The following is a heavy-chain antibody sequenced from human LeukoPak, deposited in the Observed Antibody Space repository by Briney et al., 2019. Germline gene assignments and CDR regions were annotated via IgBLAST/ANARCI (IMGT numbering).Heavy chain of an antibody. J-gene: IGHJ4*02. CDR2: ISSSSSYI. V-gene: IGHV3-21*01. Sequence: GGSLRLSCAASGFTFSSYSMNWVRQAPGKGLEWVSSISSSSSYIYYADSVRGRFTISRDNAKNLPYLQMNSPRVEDTAGYYCARDPRTVRIWGQGTLVTVSS. CDR3: ARDPRTVRI. CDR1: GFTFSSYS. D-gene: IGHD1-1*01.